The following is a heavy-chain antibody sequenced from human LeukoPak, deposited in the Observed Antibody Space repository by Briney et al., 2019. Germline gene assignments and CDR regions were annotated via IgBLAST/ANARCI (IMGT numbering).Heavy chain of an antibody. V-gene: IGHV3-21*04. D-gene: IGHD1-26*01. CDR2: ISSRSSYI. J-gene: IGHJ4*02. Sequence: GGSLPLSRPPSVSSLSSHSMKWVRQAPGKRLEWVSSISSRSSYIYYADSVKGRFTVSRDNARNSLYLEMNSLRAEDTAVYYCAKEKRVGVTPPYFDYWGQGTLVTVSS. CDR3: AKEKRVGVTPPYFDY. CDR1: VSSLSSHS.